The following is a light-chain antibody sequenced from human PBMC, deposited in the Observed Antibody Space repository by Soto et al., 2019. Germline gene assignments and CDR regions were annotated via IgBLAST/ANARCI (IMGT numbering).Light chain of an antibody. Sequence: DIQMTQSPSSLSASVGDRVTITCRASQSISSYLNWYQQKPGKAPKVLIYAASSLQGGVPSRFSGSGSGTDFTLTISSLQPEDFATYYCQQSYGTRYTFGQGTKLEIK. J-gene: IGKJ2*01. CDR1: QSISSY. V-gene: IGKV1-39*01. CDR2: AAS. CDR3: QQSYGTRYT.